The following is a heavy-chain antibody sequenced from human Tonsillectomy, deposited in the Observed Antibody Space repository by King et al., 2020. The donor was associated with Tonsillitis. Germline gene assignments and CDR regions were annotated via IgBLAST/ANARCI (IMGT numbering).Heavy chain of an antibody. Sequence: HVQLVESGGGVVQPGRSLRLSCAASGFTFSSYVMHWVRQAPGKGLEWVALISDDGSNKYYADSVKGRFTISRDNSKNTLYLQMNSLRAEDTAVYYCERGAPYITVTRDYYYYGMDVWGQGTTVTVSS. J-gene: IGHJ6*02. V-gene: IGHV3-30*04. CDR2: ISDDGSNK. D-gene: IGHD4-11*01. CDR1: GFTFSSYV. CDR3: ERGAPYITVTRDYYYYGMDV.